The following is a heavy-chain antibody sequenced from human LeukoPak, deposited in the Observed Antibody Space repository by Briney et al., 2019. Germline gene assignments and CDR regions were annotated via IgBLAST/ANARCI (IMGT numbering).Heavy chain of an antibody. J-gene: IGHJ3*02. CDR1: GFTFSDYY. Sequence: MPGGSLRLSCAASGFTFSDYYMSWIRQAPGKGLEWVSYISSSGSTIYYADSVKGRFTISRDNAKNSLYLQMNSLRAEDTALYYCAKGTTFDAFDMWGQGTMVTVSS. V-gene: IGHV3-11*01. CDR2: ISSSGSTI. D-gene: IGHD2/OR15-2a*01. CDR3: AKGTTFDAFDM.